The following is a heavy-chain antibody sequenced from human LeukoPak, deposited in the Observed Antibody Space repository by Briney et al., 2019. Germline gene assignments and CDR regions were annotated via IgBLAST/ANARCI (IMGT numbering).Heavy chain of an antibody. CDR1: GGSISSYY. J-gene: IGHJ3*02. CDR2: IYYSGSTSGST. V-gene: IGHV4-59*08. CDR3: ARPHSSGYYGAFDI. D-gene: IGHD6-19*01. Sequence: PSETLSLTCTVSGGSISSYYWSWIRQPPGKGLEWIGYIYYSGSTSGSTSYNPSLKSRVTISVDTSKNQLSLKLRSVTAADTAVYYCARPHSSGYYGAFDIWGQGTMVTVSS.